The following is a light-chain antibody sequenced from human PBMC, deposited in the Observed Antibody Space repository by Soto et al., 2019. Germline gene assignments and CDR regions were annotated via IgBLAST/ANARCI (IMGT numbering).Light chain of an antibody. J-gene: IGKJ4*01. Sequence: EIVLTQAPATLSLSPGERATLSCRASQSVNIYLAWYQQRPGQPPRLLIYDVSNRAAGIPARFSGSGSGTDFTLTISSLEPEDFAVYYCQQRSSWPFTFGGGTKVEIK. CDR1: QSVNIY. CDR3: QQRSSWPFT. V-gene: IGKV3-11*01. CDR2: DVS.